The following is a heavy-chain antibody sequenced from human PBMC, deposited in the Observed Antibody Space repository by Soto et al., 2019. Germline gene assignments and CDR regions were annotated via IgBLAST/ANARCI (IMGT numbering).Heavy chain of an antibody. CDR3: AREGIAAARTLLDY. D-gene: IGHD6-13*01. CDR1: GGSISSGDYY. J-gene: IGHJ4*02. Sequence: TLSLTCTVSGGSISSGDYYWSWIRQPPGKGLEWIGYIYYSGSTYYNPSLKSRVTISVDTSKNQFSLKLSSVTAADTAVYYCAREGIAAARTLLDYWGQGTLVTVSS. V-gene: IGHV4-30-4*01. CDR2: IYYSGST.